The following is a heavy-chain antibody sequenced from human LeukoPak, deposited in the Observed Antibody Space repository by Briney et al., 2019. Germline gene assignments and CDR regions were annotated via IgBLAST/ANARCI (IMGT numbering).Heavy chain of an antibody. Sequence: PSETLSLTCTVSGGSISSYYWSWIRQPPGKGLEWIGYIYYSGSTNYNPSLKSRVTISVDTSKNQFSLKLSSVTAADTAVYYCARRAYCSGGSCYSVVNYYGMDVWGQGTTVTVSS. J-gene: IGHJ6*02. CDR3: ARRAYCSGGSCYSVVNYYGMDV. D-gene: IGHD2-15*01. V-gene: IGHV4-59*08. CDR2: IYYSGST. CDR1: GGSISSYY.